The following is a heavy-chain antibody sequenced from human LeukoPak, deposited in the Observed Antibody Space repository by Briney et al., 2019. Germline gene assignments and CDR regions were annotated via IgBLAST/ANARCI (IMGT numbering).Heavy chain of an antibody. CDR3: ARDSCSSTSCRKKFDN. J-gene: IGHJ4*02. V-gene: IGHV4-39*07. D-gene: IGHD2-2*01. Sequence: SETLSLACTVSGDSISSANYYWGWVRQPPGKGLEWIGSIYFSGSTYYNPSLKSRVTISVETSKVQFSLKLSSVTAADTAVYYCARDSCSSTSCRKKFDNWGQGTLVTVSS. CDR2: IYFSGST. CDR1: GDSISSANYY.